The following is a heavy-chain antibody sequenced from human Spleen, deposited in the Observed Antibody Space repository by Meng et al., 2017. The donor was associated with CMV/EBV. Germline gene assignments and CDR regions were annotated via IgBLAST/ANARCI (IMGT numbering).Heavy chain of an antibody. CDR1: GYSFTSYW. CDR2: IYPSDSDT. J-gene: IGHJ5*02. V-gene: IGHV5-51*01. CDR3: ARDLWFGEANWFDP. Sequence: GESLKISCKGSGYSFTSYWIGWLRQMPGKGLEWMGIIYPSDSDTTYSPSFQGQVTMSADKSISTAYLQWSSLKASDSAVYYCARDLWFGEANWFDPWGQGTLVTVSS. D-gene: IGHD3-10*01.